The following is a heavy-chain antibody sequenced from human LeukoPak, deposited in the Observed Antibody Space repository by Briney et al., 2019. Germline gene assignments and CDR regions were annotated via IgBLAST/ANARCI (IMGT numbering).Heavy chain of an antibody. D-gene: IGHD6-25*01. J-gene: IGHJ6*04. Sequence: GGSLRLSCAASGFTFSSYEMNWVRQAPGKGLEWIAYISASGTLTHYGDSMEGRFTISRDNARNSLYLQINSLRGEDTALYYCARDATPTHSSGWVYMDVWGKGTTVTISS. V-gene: IGHV3-48*03. CDR3: ARDATPTHSSGWVYMDV. CDR1: GFTFSSYE. CDR2: ISASGTLT.